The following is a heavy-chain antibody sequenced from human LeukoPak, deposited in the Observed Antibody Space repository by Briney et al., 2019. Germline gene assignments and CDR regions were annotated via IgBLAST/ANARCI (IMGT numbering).Heavy chain of an antibody. J-gene: IGHJ4*02. CDR3: ARGSISGWPSDY. D-gene: IGHD6-19*01. Sequence: ASVKVSCKASGYIFITYAMHWVRQAPGQRLEWMGWINAGNGDTKSSQKFQGRVTITRDTSASTAYMELSSLRSEDTAIYYCARGSISGWPSDYWGQGTLVTVSS. CDR1: GYIFITYA. V-gene: IGHV1-3*01. CDR2: INAGNGDT.